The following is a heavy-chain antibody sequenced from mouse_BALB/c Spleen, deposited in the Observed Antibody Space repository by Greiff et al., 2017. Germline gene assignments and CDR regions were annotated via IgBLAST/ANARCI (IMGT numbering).Heavy chain of an antibody. V-gene: IGHV5-12-1*01. D-gene: IGHD1-1*01. CDR2: ISSGGGST. J-gene: IGHJ4*01. Sequence: EVKLMESGGGLVKPGGSLKLSCAASGFAFSSYDMSWVRQTPEKRLEWAAYISSGGGSTYYPDTVKGRFTISRDNAKNTLYLQMSSLKSEDTAMYYCARQLRSYAMDYWGQGTSVTVSS. CDR1: GFAFSSYD. CDR3: ARQLRSYAMDY.